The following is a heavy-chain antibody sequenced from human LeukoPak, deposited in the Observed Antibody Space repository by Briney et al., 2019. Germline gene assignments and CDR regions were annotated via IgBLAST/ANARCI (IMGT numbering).Heavy chain of an antibody. V-gene: IGHV3-11*01. CDR2: ISRSGSTK. CDR1: GFTFSDYN. CDR3: AKVFDYYGLNYYMDV. J-gene: IGHJ6*03. D-gene: IGHD3-10*01. Sequence: PGGSLRLSCAASGFTFSDYNMRWIRQAPGKGLEWVSSISRSGSTKYYADSVKGRFTISRDNAKNSLFLQMNSLRAEDTAVYYCAKVFDYYGLNYYMDVWGKGTTVTVSS.